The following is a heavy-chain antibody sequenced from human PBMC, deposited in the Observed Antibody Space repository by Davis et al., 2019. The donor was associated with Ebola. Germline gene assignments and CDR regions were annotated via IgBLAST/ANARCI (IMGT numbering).Heavy chain of an antibody. CDR3: VRDGCPGGSCYCGDY. J-gene: IGHJ4*02. V-gene: IGHV4-4*07. Sequence: PSETLSLTCTVSGVSISSHYWRWIRQPAGKGLEWIGRIYTSGRNNYNPSLKSRFTMSVDTSKNQFSLRLRSVTAAVTAVYYCVRDGCPGGSCYCGDYWGQGTLVTVSS. CDR2: IYTSGRN. D-gene: IGHD2-15*01. CDR1: GVSISSHY.